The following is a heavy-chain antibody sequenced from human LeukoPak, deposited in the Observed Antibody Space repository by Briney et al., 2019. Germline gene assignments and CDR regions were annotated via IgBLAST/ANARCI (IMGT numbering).Heavy chain of an antibody. Sequence: ASVNVSCKGCVWIFTKYVSNWLRQASYRKSDWMGWMSPNSGNTGYAQKLQGRVTMTRDTSINTAYMELSSLTSENTAVYFCARGVAAGVDFWGQRTLVTVSS. D-gene: IGHD6-25*01. V-gene: IGHV1-8*01. CDR3: ARGVAAGVDF. CDR1: VWIFTKYV. CDR2: MSPNSGNT. J-gene: IGHJ4*02.